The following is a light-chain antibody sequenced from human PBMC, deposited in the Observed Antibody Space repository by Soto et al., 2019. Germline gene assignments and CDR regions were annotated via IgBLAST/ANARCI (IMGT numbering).Light chain of an antibody. J-gene: IGLJ2*01. CDR3: SSYTSSTSVV. Sequence: QSVLTQPASVSGSPGQSITISCTGTSSDVGGYNYVSWYQQHPGKAPKLMIYDVRNRPSGVSNRLSGSKSDNTASLTISGLQAEDEADYYCSSYTSSTSVVFGGGTKLTVL. V-gene: IGLV2-14*03. CDR1: SSDVGGYNY. CDR2: DVR.